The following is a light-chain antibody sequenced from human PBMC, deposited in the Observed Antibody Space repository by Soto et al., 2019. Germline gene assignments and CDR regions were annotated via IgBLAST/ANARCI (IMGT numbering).Light chain of an antibody. CDR3: QQYNNWPFPSWT. CDR2: GAS. CDR1: QSVSSN. V-gene: IGKV3-15*01. J-gene: IGKJ1*01. Sequence: EIVMTQSPATLSVSPGERATLSCRASQSVSSNLAWYQQKPGQAPRLLIYGASTRATGIPARFSGSGSGTNFTRTISSLQSEDFAFYYCQQYNNWPFPSWTFGQGTKVDIK.